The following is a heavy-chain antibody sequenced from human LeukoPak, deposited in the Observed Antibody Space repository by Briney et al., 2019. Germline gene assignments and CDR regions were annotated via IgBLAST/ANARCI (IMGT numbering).Heavy chain of an antibody. D-gene: IGHD6-19*01. CDR3: ASFGIAVVQDY. CDR2: IYTSGST. J-gene: IGHJ4*02. V-gene: IGHV4-61*02. Sequence: SETLSLTCTGSGGSISSGIYYWICIRQPAGKGLEWIGRIYTSGSTNYNPSLKSRVNISVDTSKNQFSLKLSSETAADKAVYYCASFGIAVVQDYWGQGTLVTVSS. CDR1: GGSISSGIYY.